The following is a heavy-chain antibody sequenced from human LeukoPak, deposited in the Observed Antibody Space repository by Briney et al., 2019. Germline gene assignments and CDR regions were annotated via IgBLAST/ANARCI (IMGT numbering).Heavy chain of an antibody. Sequence: PGGSLRLSCTASGFTFSSYEMNWVRQAPGKGLDGVSHISSSSTIIYYADSVKGRFTISRDNAKNSLYLQMNSLRAEDTAVYYCARAMTSWGQGTLVTVSS. CDR1: GFTFSSYE. J-gene: IGHJ4*02. CDR2: ISSSSTII. V-gene: IGHV3-48*03. CDR3: ARAMTS. D-gene: IGHD4-11*01.